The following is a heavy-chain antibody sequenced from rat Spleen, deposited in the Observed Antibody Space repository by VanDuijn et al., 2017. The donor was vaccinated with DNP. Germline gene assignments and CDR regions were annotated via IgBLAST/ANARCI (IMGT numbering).Heavy chain of an antibody. V-gene: IGHV2-1*01. D-gene: IGHD1-7*01. J-gene: IGHJ4*01. Sequence: QVQLKESGPGLVQPSQTLSLTCTVSGFSLTSNSVHWVRQSPGKGLEWVGAIWSGGNTDYNSALKPRLSISRATSTSQVFLKMNSLQTEDTAMYFCARDAYSWYAYAMDAWGQGTSVTVSS. CDR3: ARDAYSWYAYAMDA. CDR1: GFSLTSNS. CDR2: IWSGGNT.